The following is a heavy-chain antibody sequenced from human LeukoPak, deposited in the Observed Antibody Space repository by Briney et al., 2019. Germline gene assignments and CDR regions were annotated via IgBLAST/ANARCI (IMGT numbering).Heavy chain of an antibody. J-gene: IGHJ4*02. CDR2: VHLDGST. CDR1: GGSVINTNW. V-gene: IGHV4-4*02. Sequence: SGTLSLTCGVSGGSVINTNWWTWVRQPPGKGLEWIGGVHLDGSTNYNPSLESRLTMSVDVSENQVSLKLTSVTAADTAVYYCAREGGFYRPLDYSGQGTLVTVSS. CDR3: AREGGFYRPLDY. D-gene: IGHD3-3*01.